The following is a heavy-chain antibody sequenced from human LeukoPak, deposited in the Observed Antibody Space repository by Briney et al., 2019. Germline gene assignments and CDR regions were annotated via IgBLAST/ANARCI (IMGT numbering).Heavy chain of an antibody. V-gene: IGHV3-23*01. CDR3: ARDYDSSGYYQGYFDY. J-gene: IGHJ4*02. CDR2: ISGSGGST. CDR1: GFTFSSYA. D-gene: IGHD3-22*01. Sequence: GGSLRLSCAASGFTFSSYAMSWVRQAPGKGLEWVSAISGSGGSTYYADSVKGRFTISRDNAKNSLYLQMNSLRAEDTAVYYCARDYDSSGYYQGYFDYWGQGTLVTVSS.